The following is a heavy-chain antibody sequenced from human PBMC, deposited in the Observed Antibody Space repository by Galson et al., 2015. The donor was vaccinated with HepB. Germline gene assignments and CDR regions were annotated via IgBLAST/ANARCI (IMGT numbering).Heavy chain of an antibody. V-gene: IGHV3-48*03. CDR2: ISSSGSTI. D-gene: IGHD1-1*01. CDR1: GFTFSSYE. CDR3: AREGTGSYGMDV. J-gene: IGHJ6*02. Sequence: SLRLSCAASGFTFSSYEMNWVRQAPGKGLEWVSYISSSGSTIYYADSVKGRFTISRDNAKNSLYLQMNSLRAEDTAVYYCAREGTGSYGMDVWGQGTTVTVSS.